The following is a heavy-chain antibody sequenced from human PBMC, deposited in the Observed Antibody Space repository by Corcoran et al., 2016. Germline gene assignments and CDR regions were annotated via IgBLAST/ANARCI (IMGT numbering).Heavy chain of an antibody. CDR3: ALHLVGAATGSPFDF. D-gene: IGHD1-26*01. Sequence: EVQLVQSGAEVKKPGESLKISCKGSGYIFTTYWIGWVRQLPGKGLEWMGIIYPGDSDTRYSPSFQGQVTISADKSISTAYLQWSSLKASDTAMYYCALHLVGAATGSPFDFWGQGTLVTVSS. V-gene: IGHV5-51*01. CDR1: GYIFTTYW. CDR2: IYPGDSDT. J-gene: IGHJ4*02.